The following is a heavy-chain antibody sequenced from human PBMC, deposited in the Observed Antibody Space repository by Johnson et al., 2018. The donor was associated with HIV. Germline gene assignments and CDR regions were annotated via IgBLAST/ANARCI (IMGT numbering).Heavy chain of an antibody. CDR1: GFTFDDYG. V-gene: IGHV3-20*04. CDR2: IYTGSDST. D-gene: IGHD7-27*01. CDR3: ASSWGNAFDI. J-gene: IGHJ3*02. Sequence: MLLVESGGGVVRPGGSLRLSCAASGFTFDDYGMSWVRQAPGKGLEWVSVIYTGSDSTSYTDSVKDRFTISRDSSKNAVYLQMSSLRAEDTALYYCASSWGNAFDIWGQGTMVTVSS.